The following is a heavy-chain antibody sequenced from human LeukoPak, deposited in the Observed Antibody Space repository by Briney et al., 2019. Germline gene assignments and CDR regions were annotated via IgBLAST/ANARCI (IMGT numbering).Heavy chain of an antibody. CDR2: INHSGST. J-gene: IGHJ4*02. CDR3: ARVDYGTLLFDY. V-gene: IGHV4-34*01. Sequence: PSETLSLTCAVYGGSFSGYYWSWIRQPPGKGLEWIGEINHSGSTNYNPSLKSRVTISVDTSKNQFSLKLSSVTAADTAVYYCARVDYGTLLFDYWGQGTLVTVSS. D-gene: IGHD4-17*01. CDR1: GGSFSGYY.